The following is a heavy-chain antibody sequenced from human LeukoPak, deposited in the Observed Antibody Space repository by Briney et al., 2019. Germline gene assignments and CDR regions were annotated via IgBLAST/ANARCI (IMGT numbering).Heavy chain of an antibody. V-gene: IGHV4-39*01. CDR1: GASISGSGYY. Sequence: SETLSLTCTVSGASISGSGYYWGWIRQPPGTGLEWIGSIYSSGSTYYSASLQSRVTISIETSKNQISLRLNSVTAADTAMYYCAKSGGYGLIDYWGQGTLVTVSS. J-gene: IGHJ4*02. D-gene: IGHD1-26*01. CDR3: AKSGGYGLIDY. CDR2: IYSSGST.